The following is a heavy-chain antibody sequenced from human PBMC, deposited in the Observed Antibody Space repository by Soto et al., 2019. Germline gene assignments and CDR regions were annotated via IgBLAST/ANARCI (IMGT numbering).Heavy chain of an antibody. CDR2: IDPSDSQT. J-gene: IGHJ4*02. CDR1: GYGFAGYW. V-gene: IGHV5-10-1*01. CDR3: ARQIYDSDTGPNFQYYFDS. Sequence: PGKSLKISCKVSGYGFAGYWITWVRQKPGKGLEWMGRIDPSDSQTYYSPSFRGHVTISVTKSITTVFLQWSSLRASDTAMYYCARQIYDSDTGPNFQYYFDSWGQGTPVTVSS. D-gene: IGHD3-22*01.